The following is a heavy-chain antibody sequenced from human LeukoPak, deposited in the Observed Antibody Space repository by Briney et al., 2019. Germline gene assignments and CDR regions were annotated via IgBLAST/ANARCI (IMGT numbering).Heavy chain of an antibody. CDR2: ITNDGSST. J-gene: IGHJ6*02. Sequence: GGSLRLSCAASGFTFRNYVIHWVSQAPGKGLVWVSRITNDGSSTTYPYSVNGRFTLSRHNAKNMLYLQMNSLRAEDTAVYYCAKDRKDIVVVVAAILSYGMDVWGQGTTVTVSS. CDR1: GFTFRNYV. D-gene: IGHD2-15*01. V-gene: IGHV3-74*01. CDR3: AKDRKDIVVVVAAILSYGMDV.